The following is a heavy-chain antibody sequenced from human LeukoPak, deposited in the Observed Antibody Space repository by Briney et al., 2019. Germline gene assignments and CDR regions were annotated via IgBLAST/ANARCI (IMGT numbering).Heavy chain of an antibody. CDR2: IKQDGSEK. D-gene: IGHD6-19*01. CDR1: GFTFSSYW. V-gene: IGHV3-7*01. J-gene: IGHJ4*02. Sequence: GGSQRLSCAASGFTFSSYWMSWVRQAPGKGREWVANIKQDGSEKYYVDSVKGRFTIYRDNAKNSLYLQMNSLRAEDTAVYYCARDSSGWYYFDYWGQGTLVTVSS. CDR3: ARDSSGWYYFDY.